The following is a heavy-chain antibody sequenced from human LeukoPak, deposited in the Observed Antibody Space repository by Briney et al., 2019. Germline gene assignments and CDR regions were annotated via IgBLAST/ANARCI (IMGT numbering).Heavy chain of an antibody. Sequence: SETLSLTCTVSGGSISSYYWNWIRQPAGKGLEWIGRFYPSGRTNYKPSLKSRVTMSVDRSKNQFSLKLSSVTAADTAVYYCATGDYSGYRSWGQGTLVTVSS. CDR3: ATGDYSGYRS. CDR1: GGSISSYY. J-gene: IGHJ5*02. CDR2: FYPSGRT. V-gene: IGHV4-4*07. D-gene: IGHD4-17*01.